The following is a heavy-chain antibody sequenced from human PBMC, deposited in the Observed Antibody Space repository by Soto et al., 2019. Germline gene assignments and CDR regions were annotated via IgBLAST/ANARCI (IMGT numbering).Heavy chain of an antibody. CDR3: ASAGGLGAVAADY. J-gene: IGHJ4*02. CDR2: IYDSGST. Sequence: QLQLQESGSGLVKPSQTLSLTCAVSGGSISSGGYSWSWIRQPPGKGLEWIGVIYDSGSTYYNPSHKSRVTISVDRSKNQFSLKLSSVAAADTAVYYGASAGGLGAVAADYWGQGTLVTVSS. CDR1: GGSISSGGYS. V-gene: IGHV4-30-2*01. D-gene: IGHD6-19*01.